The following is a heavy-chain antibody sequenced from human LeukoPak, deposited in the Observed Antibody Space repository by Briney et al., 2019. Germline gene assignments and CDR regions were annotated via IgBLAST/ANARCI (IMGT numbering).Heavy chain of an antibody. Sequence: ASVKVSCKAPGYTFTDYYINWVRQAPGQGLEWIGWINPNSGDTNYAQKFQDRVTMTRDTSISTAYIELNFLRSDDTAVFYCARGDYYGSPKVVAAWGQGTLVTVSS. D-gene: IGHD3-10*01. CDR1: GYTFTDYY. J-gene: IGHJ5*02. V-gene: IGHV1-2*02. CDR3: ARGDYYGSPKVVAA. CDR2: INPNSGDT.